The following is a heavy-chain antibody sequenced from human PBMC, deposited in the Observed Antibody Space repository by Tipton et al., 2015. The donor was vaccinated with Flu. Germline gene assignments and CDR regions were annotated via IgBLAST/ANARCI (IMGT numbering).Heavy chain of an antibody. V-gene: IGHV3-66*02. J-gene: IGHJ4*02. CDR1: GFSVSNNY. CDR3: AAINFGSDY. D-gene: IGHD2-2*02. Sequence: SLRLSCAASGFSVSNNYMNWVRQAPGKGLEWVSPLYTAGSADYANSVKGRFTISRDNSKNTLYLQMNSLRVEDTAVYYCAAINFGSDYWGRGTLVTVSS. CDR2: LYTAGSA.